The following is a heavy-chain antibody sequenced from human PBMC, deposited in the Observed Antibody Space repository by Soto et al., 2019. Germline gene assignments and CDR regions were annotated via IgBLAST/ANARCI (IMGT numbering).Heavy chain of an antibody. V-gene: IGHV4-38-2*01. CDR2: INHRGNS. CDR3: ARVNGWVDH. J-gene: IGHJ4*02. CDR1: GYSISSGYY. D-gene: IGHD6-19*01. Sequence: KSSETLSLTCGVSGYSISSGYYWGWIRQPPGKGLEWIGSINHRGNSYSNPSLKSRLTISADTSKNQFSLQLSSVSATDTAIYYCARVNGWVDHWGQGTLVTV.